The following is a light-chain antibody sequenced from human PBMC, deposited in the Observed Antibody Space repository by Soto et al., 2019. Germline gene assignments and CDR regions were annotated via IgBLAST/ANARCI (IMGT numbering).Light chain of an antibody. CDR1: QSISSY. CDR2: AAS. Sequence: DIQMTQSQSSLSASVGDRVTVACRASQSISSYLNWYQQKPGKAPKLLIYAASSLQSGVPSRFSGSGSGTEFTLTINNLQREDFATYYCQESFFTLGTFGRGTKVDIK. J-gene: IGKJ1*01. CDR3: QESFFTLGT. V-gene: IGKV1-39*01.